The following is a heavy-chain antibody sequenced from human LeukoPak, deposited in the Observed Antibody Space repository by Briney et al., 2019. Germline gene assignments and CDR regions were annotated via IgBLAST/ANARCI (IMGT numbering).Heavy chain of an antibody. CDR3: ARRGYSYGYYYFDY. CDR1: GGSISSSNW. J-gene: IGHJ4*02. CDR2: IYHSGST. V-gene: IGHV4-4*02. Sequence: SETLSLTCAVSGGSISSSNWWSWVRQPPGKGLEWIGEIYHSGSTNYNPSLKSRVTISVDKSKNQFSLKLSSVTAADTAVYYCARRGYSYGYYYFDYWGQGTLVTVSS. D-gene: IGHD5-18*01.